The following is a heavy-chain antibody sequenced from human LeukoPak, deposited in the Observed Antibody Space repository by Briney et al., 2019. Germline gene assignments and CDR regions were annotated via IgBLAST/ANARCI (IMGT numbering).Heavy chain of an antibody. V-gene: IGHV3-30-3*01. CDR3: ARVGVPYYYYGMDV. CDR2: ISYDGSNK. J-gene: IGHJ6*02. Sequence: PGRPLRLSCAASGFTFSSYAMHWVRQAPGKGLEWVAVISYDGSNKYYADSVKGRFTISRDNSKNTLYLQMNSLRAEDTAVYYCARVGVPYYYYGMDVWGQGTTVTVSS. CDR1: GFTFSSYA.